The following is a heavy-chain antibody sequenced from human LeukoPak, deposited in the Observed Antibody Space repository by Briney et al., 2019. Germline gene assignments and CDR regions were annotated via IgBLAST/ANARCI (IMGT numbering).Heavy chain of an antibody. J-gene: IGHJ5*02. CDR2: IYHSGST. CDR1: GYSISSGYY. CDR3: ARGGLDYGDYDWFDP. D-gene: IGHD4-17*01. V-gene: IGHV4-38-2*02. Sequence: PSETLSLTCTVSGYSISSGYYWGWIRQPPGKGLEWIGSIYHSGSTYYNPSLKSRVTISVDTSKNQFSLKLSSVTAADTAVYYCARGGLDYGDYDWFDPWGQGTLVTVSS.